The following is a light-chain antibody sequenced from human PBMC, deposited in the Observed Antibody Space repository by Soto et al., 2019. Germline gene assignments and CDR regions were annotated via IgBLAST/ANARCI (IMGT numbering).Light chain of an antibody. CDR2: DAS. CDR1: QGISSA. J-gene: IGKJ3*01. CDR3: QQFNSYPLT. V-gene: IGKV1-13*02. Sequence: AIQLTQSPSSLSASVGDRVTITCRASQGISSALAWYQQKPGKAPKLLIYDASSLESVVPSRFSVSGSGTDFTLTISSLQPEAFVTYYCQQFNSYPLTVGPGTKVDIK.